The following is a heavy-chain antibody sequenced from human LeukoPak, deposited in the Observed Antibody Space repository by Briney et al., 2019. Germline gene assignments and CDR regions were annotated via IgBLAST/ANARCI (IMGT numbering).Heavy chain of an antibody. D-gene: IGHD6-19*01. CDR1: GFTFSSYS. CDR2: ISSSSYI. CDR3: ARNHGSGWCYFDY. Sequence: GGSLRLSCAASGFTFSSYSMNWVRQAPGKGLEWVSSISSSSYIYYADSVKGRFTISRDNAKNSLYLQMNSLRAEDTAVYYCARNHGSGWCYFDYWGQGTLVTVSS. V-gene: IGHV3-21*01. J-gene: IGHJ4*02.